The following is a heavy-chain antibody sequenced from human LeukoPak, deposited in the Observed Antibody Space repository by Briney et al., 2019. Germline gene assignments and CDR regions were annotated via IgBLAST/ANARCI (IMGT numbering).Heavy chain of an antibody. CDR2: IYSSGSN. J-gene: IGHJ4*02. CDR3: AREPTSGREPTSGRPLDY. Sequence: ASETLSLTCTVSGGSISGYFWTWIRQPAGKGLEWIGRIYSSGSNNYNPFLKSRVTMSLDTSKNHFSLNLTSVTAADTAVYYCAREPTSGREPTSGRPLDYWGQGTLVTVSS. D-gene: IGHD5-12*01. V-gene: IGHV4-4*07. CDR1: GGSISGYF.